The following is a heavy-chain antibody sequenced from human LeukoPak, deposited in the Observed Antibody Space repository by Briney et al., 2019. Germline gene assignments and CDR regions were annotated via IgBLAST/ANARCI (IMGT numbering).Heavy chain of an antibody. CDR1: AFTVSSYW. CDR3: ARDKTGPYDYYGMEV. J-gene: IGHJ6*02. CDR2: IKLDGSEK. D-gene: IGHD3-10*01. V-gene: IGHV3-7*01. Sequence: PGGSLRLSCAASAFTVSSYWMSWVRQAPGKGLEWVANIKLDGSEKYYVDSVKGRFTISRDNAKNSLYLQMNSLRGEDTAVYYCARDKTGPYDYYGMEVWGQGTTVTVSS.